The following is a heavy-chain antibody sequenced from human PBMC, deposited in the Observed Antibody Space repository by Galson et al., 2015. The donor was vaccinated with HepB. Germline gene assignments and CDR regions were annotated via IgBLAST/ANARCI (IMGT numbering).Heavy chain of an antibody. J-gene: IGHJ4*02. CDR2: IIPILGIA. Sequence: SVKVSCKASGGTFSSYAISWVRQAPGQGLEWMGGIIPILGIANYAQKFQGRVTITADKSTSTAYMELSSLRSEDTAVYYCATRTVSNYFDYWGQGTLVTVSS. CDR3: ATRTVSNYFDY. D-gene: IGHD4-17*01. CDR1: GGTFSSYA. V-gene: IGHV1-69*10.